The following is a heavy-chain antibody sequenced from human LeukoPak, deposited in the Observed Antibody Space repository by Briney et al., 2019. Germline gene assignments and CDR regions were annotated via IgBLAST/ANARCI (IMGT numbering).Heavy chain of an antibody. CDR2: ISRRSRHV. V-gene: IGHV3-21*01. Sequence: GGSLRLSXTASGFTFSDYSMNWVRQSPGKGLEWLSSISRRSRHVYYAGSVKGRFTISRDNAWNSLYLQMNSLRAEDMAVYYCTRDPYYYDSSGYADYWGQGTLVTVSS. CDR3: TRDPYYYDSSGYADY. CDR1: GFTFSDYS. J-gene: IGHJ4*02. D-gene: IGHD3-22*01.